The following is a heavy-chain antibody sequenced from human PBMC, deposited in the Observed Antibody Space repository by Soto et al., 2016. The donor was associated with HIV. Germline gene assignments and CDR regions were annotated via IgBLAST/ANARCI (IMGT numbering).Heavy chain of an antibody. V-gene: IGHV3-11*04. CDR2: ISRTTSTV. J-gene: IGHJ6*03. Sequence: VQLVESGGGLVEPGGSLRLSCVASGFTFTDYYMTWIRQAPGKGLEWISYISRTTSTVYYADSVKGRFTISRDNTKNTVYLQMNSLRVDDTASYYCARPAYNSIWPYFFYYMDAWGKGTTVAVSS. D-gene: IGHD1-1*01. CDR3: ARPAYNSIWPYFFYYMDA. CDR1: GFTFTDYY.